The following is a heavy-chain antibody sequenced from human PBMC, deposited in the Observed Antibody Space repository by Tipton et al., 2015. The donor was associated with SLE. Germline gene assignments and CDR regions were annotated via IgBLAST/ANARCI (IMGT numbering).Heavy chain of an antibody. CDR1: GGSLNSYY. V-gene: IGHV4-4*08. CDR2: IYTSGNT. J-gene: IGHJ6*03. CDR3: ARHHYYGSGSSRTYYYYMDV. Sequence: TLSLTCTVSGGSLNSYYWSWIRQPPGKGLEWIGNIYTSGNTHYNTSPKSRVTISVDTSKNQFSLKLSSVTAADTAVYYCARHHYYGSGSSRTYYYYMDVWGKGTTVTVSS. D-gene: IGHD3-10*01.